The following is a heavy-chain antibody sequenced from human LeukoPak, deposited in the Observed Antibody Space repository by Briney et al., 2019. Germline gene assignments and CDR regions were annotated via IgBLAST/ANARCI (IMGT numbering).Heavy chain of an antibody. Sequence: SVKVSCKASGGTFSSYAISWVRQAPGQGLEWMGRIIPIFGTANYAQKFQGRVTITTDESTSTAYMELSSLRSEDTAVYYCARLYRVNYYYYYMDVWGKGTTVTVSS. CDR1: GGTFSSYA. CDR2: IIPIFGTA. V-gene: IGHV1-69*05. D-gene: IGHD1-26*01. CDR3: ARLYRVNYYYYYMDV. J-gene: IGHJ6*03.